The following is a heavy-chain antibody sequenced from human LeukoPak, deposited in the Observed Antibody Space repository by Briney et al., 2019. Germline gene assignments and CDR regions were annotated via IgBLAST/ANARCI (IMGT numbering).Heavy chain of an antibody. J-gene: IGHJ4*03. CDR3: ATKLWLAPPPYS. Sequence: PGGSLTLSCTASGLPLSKYRKLWARQAPGKGLENASQINTDGPVTTCADAVKGRFTVSRHNADNTMCLQMNSVRDEDTVVYYCATKLWLAPPPYSCGQGTPGSVSP. D-gene: IGHD6-19*01. CDR2: INTDGPVT. V-gene: IGHV3-74*01. CDR1: GLPLSKYR.